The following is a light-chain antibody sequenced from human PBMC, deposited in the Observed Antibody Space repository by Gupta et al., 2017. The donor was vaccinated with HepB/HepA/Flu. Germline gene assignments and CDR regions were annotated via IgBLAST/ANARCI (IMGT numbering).Light chain of an antibody. Sequence: EIVLTQSPPTLSVSPGERATLSCRASQNVNTNLAWLQQKPGQAPRLLIYSASTRASGIPARFSGGGSGTEFTLTINSLQSEDVAVYFCQQYDNRPQTFGQGTKLEIK. J-gene: IGKJ2*01. CDR2: SAS. CDR1: QNVNTN. CDR3: QQYDNRPQT. V-gene: IGKV3-15*01.